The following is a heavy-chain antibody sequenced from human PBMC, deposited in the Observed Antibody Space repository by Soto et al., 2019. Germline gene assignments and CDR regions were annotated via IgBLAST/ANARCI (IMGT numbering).Heavy chain of an antibody. Sequence: PGESLKISCKGSGYSFTSYWISWVRQMPGKGLEWMGRIDPSDSYTNYSPSFQGHVTISADKSISTAYLQWSSLKASDTAMYYCARPGRVSKLVYYYGMDVWGQGTTVTVYS. V-gene: IGHV5-10-1*01. CDR3: ARPGRVSKLVYYYGMDV. J-gene: IGHJ6*02. CDR1: GYSFTSYW. D-gene: IGHD6-6*01. CDR2: IDPSDSYT.